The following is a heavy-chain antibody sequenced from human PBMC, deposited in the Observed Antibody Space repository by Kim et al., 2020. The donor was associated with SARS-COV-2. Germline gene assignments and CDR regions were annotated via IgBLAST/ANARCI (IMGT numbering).Heavy chain of an antibody. CDR1: SVSINSGDYY. CDR2: IHSSGSP. D-gene: IGHD1-1*01. CDR3: SGDGRRHVYNSFDN. Sequence: SETLSLTCIVSSVSINSGDYYWNWIRQPPGKGLEWVGYIHSSGSPYYNPSLKSRLTISIDSSKNQFSLRLTSVTAADTAMYYCSGDGRRHVYNSFDNWGQGTLVTVSS. V-gene: IGHV4-30-4*01. J-gene: IGHJ4*02.